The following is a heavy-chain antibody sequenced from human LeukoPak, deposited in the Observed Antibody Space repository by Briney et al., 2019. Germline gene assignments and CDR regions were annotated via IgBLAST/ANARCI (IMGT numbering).Heavy chain of an antibody. CDR1: GGSISSGSYY. V-gene: IGHV4-61*02. J-gene: IGHJ4*02. D-gene: IGHD7-27*01. CDR2: IYTSGST. Sequence: PSETLSLTCTVSGGSISSGSYYWSWIRQPAGKGLEWIGRIYTSGSTNYNPSLKSRVTISVDTSKNQFSLKLSSVTAADTAVYYCARRELGIDYWGQGTLVTVSS. CDR3: ARRELGIDY.